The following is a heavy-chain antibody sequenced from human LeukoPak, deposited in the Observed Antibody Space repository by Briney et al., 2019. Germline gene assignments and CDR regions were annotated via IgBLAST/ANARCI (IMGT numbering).Heavy chain of an antibody. CDR2: IKQDGSEK. CDR1: GFTFNSYW. CDR3: ARVYDILTGYLYYFDY. V-gene: IGHV3-7*03. Sequence: GGSLRLSCAASGFTFNSYWMGWVRQAPGKGLEWVANIKQDGSEKYYVDSVKGRFTISRDNAKNSLYLQMNSLRAEDTAVYYCARVYDILTGYLYYFDYWGQGTLVTVSS. D-gene: IGHD3-9*01. J-gene: IGHJ4*02.